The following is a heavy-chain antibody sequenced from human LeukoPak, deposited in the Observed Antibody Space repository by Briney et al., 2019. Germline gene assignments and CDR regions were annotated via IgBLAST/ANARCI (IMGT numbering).Heavy chain of an antibody. Sequence: HPGGSLRLSCAASGFTFSSYSMNWVRQAPGKGLEWVSYISSSSSTIYYEDSVKGRFTISRDNAKNSLYLQMNSLRAEDTAVYYCARGAYYYGSGNYYDYWGQGTLVTVSS. D-gene: IGHD3-10*01. CDR2: ISSSSSTI. CDR3: ARGAYYYGSGNYYDY. CDR1: GFTFSSYS. V-gene: IGHV3-48*01. J-gene: IGHJ4*02.